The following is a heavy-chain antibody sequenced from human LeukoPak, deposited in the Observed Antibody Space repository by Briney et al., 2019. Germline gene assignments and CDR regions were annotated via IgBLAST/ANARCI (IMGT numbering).Heavy chain of an antibody. CDR3: ASGIQLLYYFDY. D-gene: IGHD5-18*01. CDR2: ISYDGSNK. Sequence: GRSLRLSCAASGFTFSSYAMHWVRQAPGKGLEWVAVISYDGSNKYYADSVKGRFTISRDNSKNTLYLQMNSLRAEDTAVYYCASGIQLLYYFDYRGQGTLVTVSS. J-gene: IGHJ4*02. CDR1: GFTFSSYA. V-gene: IGHV3-30-3*01.